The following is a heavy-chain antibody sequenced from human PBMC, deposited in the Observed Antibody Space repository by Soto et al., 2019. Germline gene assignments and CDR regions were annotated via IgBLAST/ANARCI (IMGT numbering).Heavy chain of an antibody. CDR1: GDSISSSSHY. J-gene: IGHJ4*02. CDR2: IYYSGST. Sequence: PSETLSLTCTISGDSISSSSHYWGWIRQPPGKGLEWIASIYYSGSTHYNPSLKSRVTISGDSSKNQFSLKVYSVTAADTAIYYCARLIASSCDSFDYWGQGALVTVSS. D-gene: IGHD6-13*01. CDR3: ARLIASSCDSFDY. V-gene: IGHV4-39*01.